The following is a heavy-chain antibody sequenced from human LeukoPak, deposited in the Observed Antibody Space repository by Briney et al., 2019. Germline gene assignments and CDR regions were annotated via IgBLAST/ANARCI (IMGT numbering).Heavy chain of an antibody. J-gene: IGHJ4*02. D-gene: IGHD3-3*02. CDR2: INHSGST. CDR1: GGSFSGYY. V-gene: IGHV4-34*01. CDR3: ARFPRHSPFDY. Sequence: SETLSLTCAVYGGSFSGYYWSWIRQPPGKGLEWIGEINHSGSTNYNPSLKSRVTISVDTSKNQFSLKLSSVTAADTAVYYCARFPRHSPFDYWGQGTLVTVSS.